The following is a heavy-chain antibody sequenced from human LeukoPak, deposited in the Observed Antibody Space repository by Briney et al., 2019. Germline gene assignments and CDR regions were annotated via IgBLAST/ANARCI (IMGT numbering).Heavy chain of an antibody. Sequence: GGSLRLSCAASGFTFSSYAMSWVRQAPGKGPEWVSAISGSGGSTYYADSVKGRFTISRDNSKNTLYLQMNSLRAEDTAVYYCAKDQSGRYFDWLFPRYYFDYWGQGTLVTVSS. J-gene: IGHJ4*02. D-gene: IGHD3-9*01. CDR3: AKDQSGRYFDWLFPRYYFDY. CDR2: ISGSGGST. CDR1: GFTFSSYA. V-gene: IGHV3-23*01.